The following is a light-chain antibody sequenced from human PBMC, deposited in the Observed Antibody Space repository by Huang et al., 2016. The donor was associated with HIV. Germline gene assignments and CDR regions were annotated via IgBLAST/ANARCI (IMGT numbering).Light chain of an antibody. V-gene: IGKV3-15*01. CDR2: GAS. Sequence: EIVLTQSPATLSLSPGERAALSCRATQSINNNLAWYQQKPGQSPRLLIYGASTRATGSPARVRGSGSGTEFTLTISSLQSEDFAVYYCQQYNNWPPLLTFGGGTKVEIK. J-gene: IGKJ4*01. CDR1: QSINNN. CDR3: QQYNNWPPLLT.